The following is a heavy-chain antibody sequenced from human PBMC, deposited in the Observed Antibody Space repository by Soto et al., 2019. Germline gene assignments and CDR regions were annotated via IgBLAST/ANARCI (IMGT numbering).Heavy chain of an antibody. Sequence: SETLSLTCTVSGGSISSYYWSWIRQPPGKGLEWIGYIYYSGSTNYNPSLKSRVTISVDTSKNQFSLKLSSVTAADTAVYYCAGDSAYCSSTSCYYYYMDVWGKGTTVTVSS. J-gene: IGHJ6*03. CDR3: AGDSAYCSSTSCYYYYMDV. CDR2: IYYSGST. V-gene: IGHV4-59*01. CDR1: GGSISSYY. D-gene: IGHD2-2*01.